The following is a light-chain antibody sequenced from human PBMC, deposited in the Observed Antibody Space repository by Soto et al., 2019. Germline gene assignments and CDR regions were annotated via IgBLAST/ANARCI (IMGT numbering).Light chain of an antibody. Sequence: SVLTQPASVSGSPGQSITISCTGTSSDVGGYNYVSWYQQHPGKAPKLMIYDVSNRPSGVSNRFSGSKSGNTASLTISGLQAEDEADYYCSSYTSSSTWSFGTGTKVTVL. CDR2: DVS. CDR3: SSYTSSSTWS. J-gene: IGLJ1*01. CDR1: SSDVGGYNY. V-gene: IGLV2-14*01.